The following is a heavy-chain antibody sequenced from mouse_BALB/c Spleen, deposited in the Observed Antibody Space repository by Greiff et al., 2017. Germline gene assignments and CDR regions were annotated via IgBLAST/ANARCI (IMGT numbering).Heavy chain of an antibody. V-gene: IGHV1-12*01. Sequence: QVQLQQPGAELVKPGASVKMSCKASGYTFTSYNMHWVKQTPGQGLEWIGAIYPGNGDTSYNQKFKGKATLTADKSSSTAYMQLSSLTSEDSAVYYCARGEYGNYLWFAYWGQGTLVTVSA. CDR1: GYTFTSYN. D-gene: IGHD2-10*02. CDR2: IYPGNGDT. CDR3: ARGEYGNYLWFAY. J-gene: IGHJ3*01.